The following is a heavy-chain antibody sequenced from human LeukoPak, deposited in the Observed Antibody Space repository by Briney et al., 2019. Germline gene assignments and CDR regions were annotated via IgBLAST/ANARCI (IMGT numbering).Heavy chain of an antibody. CDR2: IYTSGST. CDR1: GGFIGTYY. V-gene: IGHV4-4*07. D-gene: IGHD5-18*01. J-gene: IGHJ4*02. Sequence: KPSETLSLTCTVSGGFIGTYYWSWIRQPAGKGLEGIGRIYTSGSTNYNPSLKSQVSMAVDTSKNQFSLKLTSMTAADTAVYYCARGQLATAMGRDYFDYWGQGTVVTVSS. CDR3: ARGQLATAMGRDYFDY.